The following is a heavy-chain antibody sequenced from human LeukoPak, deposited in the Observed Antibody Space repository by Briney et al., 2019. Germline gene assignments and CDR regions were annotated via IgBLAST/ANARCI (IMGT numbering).Heavy chain of an antibody. CDR3: ARLYPRSRFDY. Sequence: LETLSLTCAVYGGSFSGYYWSWIRQPPGKGLEWIGEINHSGSTNYNPSLKSRVTISVDTSKNQFSLKLSSVTAADTAVYYCARLYPRSRFDYWGQGTLVTVSS. J-gene: IGHJ4*01. V-gene: IGHV4-34*01. CDR2: INHSGST. CDR1: GGSFSGYY. D-gene: IGHD2-15*01.